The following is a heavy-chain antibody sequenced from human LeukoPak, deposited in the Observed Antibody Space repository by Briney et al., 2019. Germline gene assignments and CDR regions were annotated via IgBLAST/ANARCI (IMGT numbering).Heavy chain of an antibody. Sequence: SETLSLTCTVSGGSISSYYWSWIRQPPGKGLEWIGNIYDSGSTNYNPSLKSRVTISVDTSKNQCSLKLSSVTAADTAVYYCARQGISGSSLSYFDYWGQGTLVNVSS. J-gene: IGHJ4*02. D-gene: IGHD3-22*01. CDR2: IYDSGST. CDR1: GGSISSYY. CDR3: ARQGISGSSLSYFDY. V-gene: IGHV4-59*01.